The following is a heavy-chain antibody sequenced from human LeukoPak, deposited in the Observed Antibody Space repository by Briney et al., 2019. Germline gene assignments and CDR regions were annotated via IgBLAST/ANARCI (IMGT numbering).Heavy chain of an antibody. J-gene: IGHJ4*02. V-gene: IGHV3-7*01. CDR1: GFTFTSYW. CDR2: IKQDGSDK. Sequence: PGGSLRLSCAASGFTFTSYWMNWVRQAPGKGLEWVAGIKQDGSDKYHVDSVKGRFTISRDNAKNSVYLQMNSLRADDTAVYYCARRNLFDYWGQGTLVTVSS. CDR3: ARRNLFDY.